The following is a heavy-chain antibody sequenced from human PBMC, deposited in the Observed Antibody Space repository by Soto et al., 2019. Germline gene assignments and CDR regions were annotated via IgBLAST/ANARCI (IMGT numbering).Heavy chain of an antibody. CDR1: GFSLSTSGVG. D-gene: IGHD4-17*01. J-gene: IGHJ4*02. V-gene: IGHV2-5*02. CDR3: AHAPGDYVLFDY. CDR2: IYWDDDK. Sequence: QITLKESGPTLVKPTQTLTLTCTFSGFSLSTSGVGVGWIRQPPGKALEWLALIYWDDDKRYSPSLKSRLTITKDTSKNQVVLTMANMDPVDTATYYCAHAPGDYVLFDYWGQGTLVTVSS.